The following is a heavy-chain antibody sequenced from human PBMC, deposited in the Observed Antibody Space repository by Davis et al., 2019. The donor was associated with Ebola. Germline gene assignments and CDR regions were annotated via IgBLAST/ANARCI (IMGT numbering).Heavy chain of an antibody. D-gene: IGHD3-10*01. Sequence: AASVKVSCKASGYTFTTYGISWVRQAPGQGLEWMGWISAYYGTKNYAQSLQGRVTMTRDTSTSTAHMELRGLRSDDTAVYYCAREAEVDGSIFFLHWGQGTLVTVSS. J-gene: IGHJ1*01. V-gene: IGHV1-18*01. CDR1: GYTFTTYG. CDR2: ISAYYGTK. CDR3: AREAEVDGSIFFLH.